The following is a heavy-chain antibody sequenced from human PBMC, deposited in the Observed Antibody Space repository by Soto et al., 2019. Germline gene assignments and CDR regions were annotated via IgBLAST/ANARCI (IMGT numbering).Heavy chain of an antibody. CDR1: GDTFDGYA. J-gene: IGHJ4*02. CDR3: ERESASAGNTLALVY. D-gene: IGHD1-1*01. Sequence: QVQLVQSGTEVKKPGSSVKVSCKASGDTFDGYAISWVRQAPGRGLEWVGGISPFFGTSHYSQKFQGRVTITADESTSTAYMELSGLTSEYSAMYYWERESASAGNTLALVYWGQGTLVTVSS. V-gene: IGHV1-69*01. CDR2: ISPFFGTS.